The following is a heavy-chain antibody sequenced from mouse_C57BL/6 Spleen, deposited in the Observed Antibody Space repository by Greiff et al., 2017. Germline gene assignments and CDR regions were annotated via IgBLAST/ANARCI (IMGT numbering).Heavy chain of an antibody. V-gene: IGHV3-6*01. J-gene: IGHJ2*01. CDR1: GYSITSGYY. Sequence: ESGPGLVKPSQSLSLTCSVTGYSITSGYYWYWIRQFPGNKLEWMGYISYDGSNNYNPSLKNRISITRDTSKNQFFLKLNSVTTEDSATYYCAREAPLLITTVVASYYFDYWGQGTTLTVSS. CDR3: AREAPLLITTVVASYYFDY. D-gene: IGHD1-1*01. CDR2: ISYDGSN.